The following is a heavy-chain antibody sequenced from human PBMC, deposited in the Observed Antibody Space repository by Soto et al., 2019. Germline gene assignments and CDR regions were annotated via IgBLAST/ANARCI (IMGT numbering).Heavy chain of an antibody. Sequence: PSQTLSLTCAISGDSVSSNSAAWNWIRQSPSRGLEWLGGTYYRSKWYNDYAVSVKSRITINPDTSKNQFSLQLNSVTPEDTAVYYCARGLYSSGWYLDAFDIWGQGTLVTVSS. CDR3: ARGLYSSGWYLDAFDI. V-gene: IGHV6-1*01. CDR2: TYYRSKWYN. CDR1: GDSVSSNSAA. D-gene: IGHD6-19*01. J-gene: IGHJ3*02.